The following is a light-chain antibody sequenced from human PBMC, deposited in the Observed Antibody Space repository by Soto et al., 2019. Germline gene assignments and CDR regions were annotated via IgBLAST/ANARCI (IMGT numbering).Light chain of an antibody. CDR2: DAS. V-gene: IGKV1-33*01. CDR3: QKYDNLPLT. CDR1: RSSSKY. Sequence: DIQMNQSPSSLCASXGDRVTIDCRSSRSSSKYLNRYQQKPGIVPKIXXYDASNLEKAVPSRCSGSGSGTDFTCTISSLQQEDLATYYCQKYDNLPLTVGGGTKVDIK. J-gene: IGKJ4*01.